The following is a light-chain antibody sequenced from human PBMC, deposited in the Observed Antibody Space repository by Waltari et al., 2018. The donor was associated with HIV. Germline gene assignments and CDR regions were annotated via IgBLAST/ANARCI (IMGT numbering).Light chain of an antibody. V-gene: IGKV1-27*01. CDR3: QKYNXAPLT. CDR2: AAS. J-gene: IGKJ4*01. CDR1: QGISNY. Sequence: DIQITQPPSSLSASVGDIVPLTCRASQGISNYFAWYQQKPGKVPKLLIYAASTLQSGVPSRFSGSGSGTDFTLTISSLQPEDVATYYCQKYNXAPLTFGGGTKVEIK.